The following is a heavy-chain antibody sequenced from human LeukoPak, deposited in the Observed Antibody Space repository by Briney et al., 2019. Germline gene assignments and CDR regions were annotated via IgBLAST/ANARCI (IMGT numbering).Heavy chain of an antibody. Sequence: GGSLRLSCAASGFTFSDYYMSWIRQAPGKGLEWVANIKQDGSEQYYLDSLEGRFTISRDNAKNSVYLQINRLRAEDSAVYYCARRGTIAVPVFWFDPWGQGTLVIVSS. CDR1: GFTFSDYY. CDR3: ARRGTIAVPVFWFDP. V-gene: IGHV3-7*01. J-gene: IGHJ5*02. CDR2: IKQDGSEQ. D-gene: IGHD6-19*01.